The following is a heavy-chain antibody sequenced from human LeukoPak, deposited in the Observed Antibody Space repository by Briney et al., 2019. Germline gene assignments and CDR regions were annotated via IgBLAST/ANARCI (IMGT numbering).Heavy chain of an antibody. CDR3: ARDRYSSSSQRSNWFDP. V-gene: IGHV4-30-4*08. CDR1: GGSISSGDYY. CDR2: IYYSGST. Sequence: PSETLSLTCTVSGGSISSGDYYWSWIRQPPGKGLEWIGYIYYSGSTYYNPSLKSRVTISVDTSKNQFSLKLSSVTAADTVVYYCARDRYSSSSQRSNWFDPWGQGTLVTVSS. J-gene: IGHJ5*02. D-gene: IGHD6-6*01.